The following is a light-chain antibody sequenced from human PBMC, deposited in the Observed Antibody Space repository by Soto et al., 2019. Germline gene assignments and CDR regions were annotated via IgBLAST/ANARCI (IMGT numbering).Light chain of an antibody. CDR1: SSDVGGYNY. J-gene: IGLJ2*01. CDR3: SSYAGNNLLV. CDR2: EVN. V-gene: IGLV2-8*01. Sequence: QSALTQPPSAPGSPGQSVTISCTGTSSDVGGYNYVSWYQQHPGKAPRLMIYEVNKRPSGVPYRFSGSKSGNTASLTVSGLQADDEAVYYCSSYAGNNLLVFGGGTKVTVL.